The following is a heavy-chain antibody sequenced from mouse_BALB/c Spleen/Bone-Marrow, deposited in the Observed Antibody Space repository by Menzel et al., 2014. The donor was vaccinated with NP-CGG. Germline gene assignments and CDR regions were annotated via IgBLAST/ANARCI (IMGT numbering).Heavy chain of an antibody. V-gene: IGHV1S41*01. CDR2: IAPGGGST. CDR3: ARSYYGRAMDY. D-gene: IGHD1-1*01. J-gene: IGHJ4*01. CDR1: GYTFTSYW. Sequence: DLVKPGASVKLSRKASGYTFTSYWINWIKQRPGQGLEWIGRIAPGGGSTYYDEMFKGKATLTVDTSSSTAYIQLSSLSSEDSAVYFCARSYYGRAMDYWGQGTSVTVSS.